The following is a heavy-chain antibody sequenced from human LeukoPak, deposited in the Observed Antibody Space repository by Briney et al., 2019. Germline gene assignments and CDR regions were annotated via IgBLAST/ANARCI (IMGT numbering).Heavy chain of an antibody. Sequence: ASVKVSCKASGYTFTGYYMHWVRQAPGQGLEWMGWINPNSGGTNYAQKFQGRVTMTRDTSISTAYMELSKLRSDDTAVYYCAGTYYYDSSGPHWYFDLWGRGTLVTVSS. CDR3: AGTYYYDSSGPHWYFDL. V-gene: IGHV1-2*02. CDR2: INPNSGGT. CDR1: GYTFTGYY. J-gene: IGHJ2*01. D-gene: IGHD3-22*01.